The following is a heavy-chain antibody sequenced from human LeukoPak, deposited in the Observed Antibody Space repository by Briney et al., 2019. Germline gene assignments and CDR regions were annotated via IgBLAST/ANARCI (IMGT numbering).Heavy chain of an antibody. J-gene: IGHJ5*02. CDR1: GYSFTGYY. V-gene: IGHV1-2*02. CDR2: INPNSGGT. Sequence: ASVKVSCKASGYSFTGYYMHWVRQAPGQGLEWMGWINPNSGGTNYAQKFQGRVTMTRDTSISTAYMELSRLRSDDTAVYYCARDTNDILAFDPWGQGSLVTVSS. CDR3: ARDTNDILAFDP. D-gene: IGHD3-9*01.